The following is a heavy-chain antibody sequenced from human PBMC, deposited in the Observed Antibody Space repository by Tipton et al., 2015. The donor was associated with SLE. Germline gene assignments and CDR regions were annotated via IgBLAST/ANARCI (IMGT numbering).Heavy chain of an antibody. CDR2: IIPIFGTA. V-gene: IGHV1-69*01. CDR1: GGTFSSYA. Sequence: QVQLVQSGAEVKKPGASVKVSCKASGGTFSSYAISWVRQAPGQGLEWMGGIIPIFGTANYAQKFQGRVTITTDESTSTAYMELRSLRSDDTAVYYCARDAVEMATKIQPGAFDIWGQGTLVTVSS. CDR3: ARDAVEMATKIQPGAFDI. D-gene: IGHD5-24*01. J-gene: IGHJ4*02.